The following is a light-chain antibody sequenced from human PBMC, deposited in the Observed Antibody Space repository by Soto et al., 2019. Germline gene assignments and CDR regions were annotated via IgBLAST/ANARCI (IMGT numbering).Light chain of an antibody. J-gene: IGKJ3*01. CDR3: QQVNSYPFT. V-gene: IGKV1-9*01. CDR2: TAS. Sequence: DIQLTQSPSFLSASAGDRVTITCRASQGISSYLAWYQQKPGKAPNLLIYTASTLQSGVPSRFGGSGSGTDVTLTISSLPPEDPAIYYCQQVNSYPFTFGPGTKVDLK. CDR1: QGISSY.